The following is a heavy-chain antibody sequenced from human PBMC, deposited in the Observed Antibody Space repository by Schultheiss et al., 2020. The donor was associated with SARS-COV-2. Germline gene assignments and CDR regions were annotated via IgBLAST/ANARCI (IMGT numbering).Heavy chain of an antibody. CDR1: GGSISSYY. CDR2: IYTSGST. D-gene: IGHD3-10*01. Sequence: SETLSLTCTVSGGSISSYYWSWIRQPAGKGLEWIGRIYTSGSTYYNPSLKSRVTISVDTSKNQFSLKLSSVTAADTAVYYCARLVITMVRGVIITEGLDYWGQGTLVTVSS. V-gene: IGHV4-4*07. CDR3: ARLVITMVRGVIITEGLDY. J-gene: IGHJ4*02.